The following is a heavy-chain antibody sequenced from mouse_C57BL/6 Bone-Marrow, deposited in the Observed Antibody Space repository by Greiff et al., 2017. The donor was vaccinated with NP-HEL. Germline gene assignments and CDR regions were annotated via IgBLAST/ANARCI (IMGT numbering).Heavy chain of an antibody. CDR2: ISYSGST. CDR1: GYSITSGYD. V-gene: IGHV3-1*01. CDR3: ARGGHGFAY. Sequence: VQLQRSGPGMVKPSQSLSLTCTVTGYSITSGYDWHWIRHFPGNKLEWMGYISYSGSTNYNPSLKSRISITPDTSKNHFFLKLNSVTTEDTATYYCARGGHGFAYWGQGTLVTVSA. J-gene: IGHJ3*01.